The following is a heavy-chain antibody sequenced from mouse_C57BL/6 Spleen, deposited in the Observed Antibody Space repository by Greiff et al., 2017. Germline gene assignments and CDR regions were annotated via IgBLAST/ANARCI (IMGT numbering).Heavy chain of an antibody. D-gene: IGHD1-1*01. J-gene: IGHJ2*01. CDR3: ARRVRLATTVYFDY. Sequence: QFTLKESGPGILQPSQTLSLTCSFSGFSLSTFGMGVGWIRQPSGKGLEWLAHIWWDDDKYYNPALKSRLTISKDTSKNQVCLKIANVDTADTATYDCARRVRLATTVYFDYWGKGTTLTVAS. V-gene: IGHV8-8*01. CDR2: IWWDDDK. CDR1: GFSLSTFGMG.